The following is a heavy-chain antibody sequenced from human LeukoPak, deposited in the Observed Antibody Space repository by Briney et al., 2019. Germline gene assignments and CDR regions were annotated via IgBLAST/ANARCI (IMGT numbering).Heavy chain of an antibody. CDR1: GFTVSSNY. CDR2: IYSGGNT. Sequence: SGGSLRLSCAASGFTVSSNYMSWVRQTPGKGLEWVSVIYSGGNTYYPDSVKGRFTIPRDNSRNTLYLQMNSLRAGDTAVYYCARDPSYALAWGQGTLVTVSS. V-gene: IGHV3-66*02. CDR3: ARDPSYALA. D-gene: IGHD1-26*01. J-gene: IGHJ5*02.